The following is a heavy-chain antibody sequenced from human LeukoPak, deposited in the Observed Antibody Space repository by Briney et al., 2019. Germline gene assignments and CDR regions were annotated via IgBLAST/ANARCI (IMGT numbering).Heavy chain of an antibody. CDR3: ARAVGSGWYDL. CDR1: GYTFTGYY. D-gene: IGHD6-19*01. V-gene: IGHV1-2*02. J-gene: IGHJ5*02. CDR2: INPNSGGT. Sequence: ASVKVSCEASGYTFTGYYMHWVRQAPGQGLEWMGWINPNSGGTKYAQKFQGRVTMTRDTSISTAYMELSRLRSDDTAVYYCARAVGSGWYDLWGQGTLVTVSS.